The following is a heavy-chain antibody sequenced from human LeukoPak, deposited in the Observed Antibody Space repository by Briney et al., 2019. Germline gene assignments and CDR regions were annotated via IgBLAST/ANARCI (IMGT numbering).Heavy chain of an antibody. CDR2: IHSSGST. D-gene: IGHD1-7*01. Sequence: PSETLSLTCTVSGDSISSVNYYWNWIRQSPGKGLEWIGYIHSSGSTNYNPSLKSRVTISVDTSKNQFSLKVNSVTAADTAVYYCASPIATPGTTDFDYWGQGTLVTVSS. CDR1: GDSISSVNYY. J-gene: IGHJ4*02. CDR3: ASPIATPGTTDFDY. V-gene: IGHV4-61*01.